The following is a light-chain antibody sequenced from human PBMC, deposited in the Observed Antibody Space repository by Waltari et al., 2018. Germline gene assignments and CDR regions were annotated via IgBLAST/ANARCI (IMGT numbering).Light chain of an antibody. Sequence: IQLTQSPSSLSASVGDRVTITCRASQDVSSYLAWYQQKPGKAPKALIYAASGLKSGVAGRFRGSGSGTDFTLTISSLQPEDIATYYCQQVNSDPFTFGGGTKVEIK. CDR3: QQVNSDPFT. CDR2: AAS. V-gene: IGKV1-9*01. CDR1: QDVSSY. J-gene: IGKJ4*01.